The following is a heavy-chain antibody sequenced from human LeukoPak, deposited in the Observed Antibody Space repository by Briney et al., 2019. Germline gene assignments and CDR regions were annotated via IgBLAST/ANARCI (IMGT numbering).Heavy chain of an antibody. CDR2: INHSGST. CDR3: ARDVVVSYYDSSGYQDY. V-gene: IGHV4-34*01. CDR1: GGSFSGYY. J-gene: IGHJ4*02. Sequence: SETLSLTCAVYGGSFSGYYWSWIRQPPGKGLEWIGEINHSGSTNYNPSLKSRVTISVDTSKNQFSLKLSSVTAADTAVYYCARDVVVSYYDSSGYQDYWGQGTLVTVSS. D-gene: IGHD3-22*01.